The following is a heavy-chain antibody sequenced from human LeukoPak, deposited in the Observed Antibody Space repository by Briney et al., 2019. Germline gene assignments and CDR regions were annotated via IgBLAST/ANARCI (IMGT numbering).Heavy chain of an antibody. J-gene: IGHJ6*02. CDR2: ISSSSSYI. V-gene: IGHV3-21*01. Sequence: PGGSLRLSCAASGFIFSNDPMHWVRQAPGKGLEWVSSISSSSSYIYYADSVKGRFTISRDNAKNSLYLQMNSLRAEDTAVYYCARDYDFWSGYPSPMDVWGQGTTVTVSS. CDR3: ARDYDFWSGYPSPMDV. D-gene: IGHD3-3*01. CDR1: GFIFSNDP.